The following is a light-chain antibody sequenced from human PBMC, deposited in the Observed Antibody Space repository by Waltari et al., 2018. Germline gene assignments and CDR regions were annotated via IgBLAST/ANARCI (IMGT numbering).Light chain of an antibody. J-gene: IGLJ2*01. CDR2: DTS. V-gene: IGLV7-46*01. CDR3: LLSYSGSRVL. Sequence: QAVVTQEPSLTVSPGGTVTLTCGSSTGAVTSGHYPYWFQQKPGQAPRTLIYDTSTKHSWTPARFSGSLLGGKAALTLSGAQPEDEAEYYCLLSYSGSRVLFGGGTKLTVL. CDR1: TGAVTSGHY.